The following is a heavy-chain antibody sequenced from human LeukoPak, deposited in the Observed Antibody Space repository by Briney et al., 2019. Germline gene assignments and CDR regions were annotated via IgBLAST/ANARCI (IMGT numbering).Heavy chain of an antibody. J-gene: IGHJ4*02. V-gene: IGHV3-53*01. CDR2: IYSGGST. Sequence: GGSLRLSCAASGFTVSSNYMSWVRQAPGKGLEWVSVIYSGGSTYYADSVKGRFTISRHNSKNTLYLQMNSLRAEDTAVYYCARDPFSYYYDSSGYYSDFDYWGQGTLVTVSS. CDR3: ARDPFSYYYDSSGYYSDFDY. CDR1: GFTVSSNY. D-gene: IGHD3-22*01.